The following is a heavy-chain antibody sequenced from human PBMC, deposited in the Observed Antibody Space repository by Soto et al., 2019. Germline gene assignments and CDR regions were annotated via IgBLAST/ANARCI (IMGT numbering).Heavy chain of an antibody. CDR2: ISYDGSKK. Sequence: QVQLVESGGGVVQPGRSLRLSCAASGFTFSSYGMHWVRQAPGKGLEWVAVISYDGSKKYYAESVKGRFTISRDNSRNTLFLQMNSLRAEDTAVYYCAKESLLNSWDFDYWGQGTLVTVSS. CDR1: GFTFSSYG. J-gene: IGHJ4*02. D-gene: IGHD1-26*01. V-gene: IGHV3-30*18. CDR3: AKESLLNSWDFDY.